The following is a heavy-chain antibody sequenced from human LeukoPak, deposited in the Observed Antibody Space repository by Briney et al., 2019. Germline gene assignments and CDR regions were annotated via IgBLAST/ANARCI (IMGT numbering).Heavy chain of an antibody. Sequence: PSASVKVSCKASGGTFSSYAISWVRQAPGQGLEWMGGIIPIFGTANYAQKFQGRVTITADESTSTAYMELSSLRSEDTAVYYCARGGQGGSGSYYPPYYYYGMDVWGQGTTVTVSS. D-gene: IGHD3-10*01. CDR3: ARGGQGGSGSYYPPYYYYGMDV. CDR1: GGTFSSYA. CDR2: IIPIFGTA. J-gene: IGHJ6*02. V-gene: IGHV1-69*13.